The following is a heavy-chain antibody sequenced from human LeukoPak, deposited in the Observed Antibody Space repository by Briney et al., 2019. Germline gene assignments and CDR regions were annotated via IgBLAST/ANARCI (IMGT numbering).Heavy chain of an antibody. D-gene: IGHD3-10*01. J-gene: IGHJ2*01. CDR1: GGSISSDGYY. CDR2: IYHGGST. Sequence: PSQTLSLTCAVSGGSISSDGYYWSWIRQPPGKGLEWIAYIYHGGSTYSNPSLKSRVTISVDRSKNQFSLKLTSVTAADTAVYYCARTNDFGSGSYYWYFDLWGRGTLVTVSS. CDR3: ARTNDFGSGSYYWYFDL. V-gene: IGHV4-30-2*01.